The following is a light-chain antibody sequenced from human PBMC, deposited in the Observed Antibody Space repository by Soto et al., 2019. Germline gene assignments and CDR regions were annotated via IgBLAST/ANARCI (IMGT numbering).Light chain of an antibody. CDR1: QTISRF. CDR2: DAF. CDR3: QQTYRPPFT. V-gene: IGKV1-39*01. J-gene: IGKJ3*01. Sequence: DLQMTQSPSSLSASVGDRVTITCRASQTISRFLTWYQQKPGKAPKLLIYDAFTLQSGVPSRFSGSGSGTDSTLTIASLQPEDFARYYCQQTYRPPFTFGPGTTVDIK.